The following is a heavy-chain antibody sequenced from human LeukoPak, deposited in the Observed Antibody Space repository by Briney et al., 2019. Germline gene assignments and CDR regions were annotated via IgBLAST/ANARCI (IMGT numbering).Heavy chain of an antibody. J-gene: IGHJ4*02. CDR1: GFTFSTFA. CDR2: ISGGVTNT. CDR3: ASFASGTYLNPFDH. Sequence: GGSLRLSCAAPGFTFSTFAMSWVRQAPGKGLEWVSTISGGVTNTYFADSVKGRFTISRDNSKNTLYLQMNSLRAEDTAVYFCASFASGTYLNPFDHWGQGTLVTVSS. V-gene: IGHV3-23*01. D-gene: IGHD3-10*01.